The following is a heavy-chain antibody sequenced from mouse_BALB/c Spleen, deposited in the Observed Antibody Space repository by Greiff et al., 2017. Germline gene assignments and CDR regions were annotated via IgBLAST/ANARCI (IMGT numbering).Heavy chain of an antibody. J-gene: IGHJ4*01. CDR2: INPSNGRT. CDR1: GYTFTSYW. Sequence: QVQLQQPGAELVKPGASVKLSCKASGYTFTSYWMHWVKQRPGQGLEWIGEINPSNGRTNYNEKFKSKATLTVDKSSSTAYMQLSSLTSEDSAVYYCARDPPMDYWGQGTSVTVSS. CDR3: ARDPPMDY. V-gene: IGHV1S81*02.